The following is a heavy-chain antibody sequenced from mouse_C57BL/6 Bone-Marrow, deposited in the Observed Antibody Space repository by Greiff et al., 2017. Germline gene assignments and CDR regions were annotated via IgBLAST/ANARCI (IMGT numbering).Heavy chain of an antibody. CDR3: TRIAY. V-gene: IGHV14-4*01. Sequence: VQLQQSGAELVRPGASVKLSCTASGFNIKDDYMHWVKQRPEQGLEWIGWIDPENGDTEYASKFSGKATITVGTSSIKAYLQLSSLTSKDTAVYYCTRIAYWGRGTLVTVSA. CDR1: GFNIKDDY. CDR2: IDPENGDT. J-gene: IGHJ3*01.